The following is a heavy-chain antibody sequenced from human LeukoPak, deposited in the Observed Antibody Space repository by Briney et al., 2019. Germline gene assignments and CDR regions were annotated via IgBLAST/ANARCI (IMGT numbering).Heavy chain of an antibody. V-gene: IGHV4-59*08. CDR1: GGSISSYY. Sequence: SETLSLTCTVSGGSISSYYWSWIRQPPGKGLEWIGYIYYSGSTNYNPSLKSRVTISVDTSKNHFSLKLSSVTAADTAVYYCARAGADYGHFDYWGQGTLVTVSS. J-gene: IGHJ4*02. D-gene: IGHD4-17*01. CDR3: ARAGADYGHFDY. CDR2: IYYSGST.